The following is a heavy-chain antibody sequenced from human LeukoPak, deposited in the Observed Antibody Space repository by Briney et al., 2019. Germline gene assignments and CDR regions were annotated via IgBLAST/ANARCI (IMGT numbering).Heavy chain of an antibody. Sequence: GESLKISCRGSGYSFTRYWIGWVRQMPGKGLEWMGIIYPGDSDTRYSPSFQGQVTISADKSISTAYLQWSSLKASDTAMYYCARLGYDSSGYFRWDAFDIWGQGTMVTVSS. CDR3: ARLGYDSSGYFRWDAFDI. CDR2: IYPGDSDT. V-gene: IGHV5-51*01. J-gene: IGHJ3*02. D-gene: IGHD3-22*01. CDR1: GYSFTRYW.